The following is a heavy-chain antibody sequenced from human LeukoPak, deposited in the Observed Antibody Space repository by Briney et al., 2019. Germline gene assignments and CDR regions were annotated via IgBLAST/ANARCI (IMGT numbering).Heavy chain of an antibody. V-gene: IGHV3-74*01. CDR2: INSDGRST. CDR1: GFTFSSYW. Sequence: GGSLRLSCAASGFTFSSYWMHWVRQAPGKGLVWVSRINSDGRSTNYADSVKGRFTISRDNAKNTLYLQMNSLRAEDTAVYYCTRFLYYCDSSTYHDYFDYWGQGTLVTVSS. CDR3: TRFLYYCDSSTYHDYFDY. J-gene: IGHJ4*02. D-gene: IGHD3-22*01.